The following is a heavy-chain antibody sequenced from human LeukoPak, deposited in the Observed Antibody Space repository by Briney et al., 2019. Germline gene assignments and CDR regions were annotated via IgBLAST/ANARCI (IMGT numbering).Heavy chain of an antibody. Sequence: PSETLSLTCTVSGGSISNYYWSWMRQPPGKGLEWIGYIYYTGSTNYNPSLKSQVTMSVDTSKNQFSLKLSSVTAADTAVYYCAREDSSGYYDYWGQGTLVTVSS. J-gene: IGHJ4*02. CDR1: GGSISNYY. CDR3: AREDSSGYYDY. CDR2: IYYTGST. D-gene: IGHD3-22*01. V-gene: IGHV4-59*01.